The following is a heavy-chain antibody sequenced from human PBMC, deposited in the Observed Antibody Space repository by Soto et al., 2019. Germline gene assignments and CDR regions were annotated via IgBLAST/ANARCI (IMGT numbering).Heavy chain of an antibody. J-gene: IGHJ3*02. Sequence: ASVKVSCKASGYTFTSYAMHWVRQAPGQRLERMGWINPSGGSTSYAQKFQGRVTMTRDTSTSTVYMELSSLRSEDTAVYYCARGGCISTSCYGPYDAFDIWGQGTMVTVSS. V-gene: IGHV1-46*01. D-gene: IGHD2-2*01. CDR2: INPSGGST. CDR1: GYTFTSYA. CDR3: ARGGCISTSCYGPYDAFDI.